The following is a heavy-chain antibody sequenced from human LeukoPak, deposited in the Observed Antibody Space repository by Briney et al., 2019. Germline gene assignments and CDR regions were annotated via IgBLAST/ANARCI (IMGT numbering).Heavy chain of an antibody. CDR3: ARVADGSGSYDY. Sequence: GGSLRLSCAASGFTFSSFSMNWVRQAPGKGLEWVSSISISSTYIYYADSVKGRFTISRDNAKNSMYLQMNSLRAEDTAMYYCARVADGSGSYDYWGQGTLVTVSS. J-gene: IGHJ4*02. CDR2: ISISSTYI. V-gene: IGHV3-21*01. CDR1: GFTFSSFS. D-gene: IGHD3-10*01.